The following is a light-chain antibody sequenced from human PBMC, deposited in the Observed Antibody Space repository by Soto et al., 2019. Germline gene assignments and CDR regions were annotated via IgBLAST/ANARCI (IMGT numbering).Light chain of an antibody. Sequence: QSALTQPPSASGSPGQSVTISCTGTSSDVGGYNYVSWYQQHPGKAPKLMIYEVSKRPSGVPDRFSGSKSGNTASLTVSGLQAEDEADYYCSSYAGSNNPPWVFGGGIKLTVL. CDR2: EVS. CDR3: SSYAGSNNPPWV. CDR1: SSDVGGYNY. V-gene: IGLV2-8*01. J-gene: IGLJ3*02.